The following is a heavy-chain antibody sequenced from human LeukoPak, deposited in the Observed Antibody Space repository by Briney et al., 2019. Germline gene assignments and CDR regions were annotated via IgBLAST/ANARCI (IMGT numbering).Heavy chain of an antibody. CDR2: IKQEGSEK. J-gene: IGHJ4*02. Sequence: TGGSLSLSCAASGFTLSSFWMSWVRQAPGKGLEWVANIKQEGSEKYYVGSVKGRFTISRDDARNSLYLQMNSLRAEDTAVYFCARGFELDYWGQGTLVTVSS. CDR1: GFTLSSFW. CDR3: ARGFELDY. V-gene: IGHV3-7*01.